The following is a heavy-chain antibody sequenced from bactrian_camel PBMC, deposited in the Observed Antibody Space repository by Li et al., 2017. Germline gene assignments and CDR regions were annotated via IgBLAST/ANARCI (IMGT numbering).Heavy chain of an antibody. CDR3: VPGSNYRVGK. CDR2: VASGTGST. V-gene: IGHV3S54*01. J-gene: IGHJ4*01. Sequence: VQLVESGGGSVQAGGSLRLSCEASGYIVGRNCMAWLRQSPGEEREVLVGVASGTGSTCYVDSVKGRFTISQDNAKNTLFLQLNRLETEDTAIYYCVPGSNYRVGKRGQGTQVTVS. CDR1: GYIVGRNC. D-gene: IGHD2*01.